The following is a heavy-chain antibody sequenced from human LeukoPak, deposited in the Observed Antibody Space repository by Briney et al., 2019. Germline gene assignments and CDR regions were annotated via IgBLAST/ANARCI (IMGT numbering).Heavy chain of an antibody. CDR1: GASIRSYY. V-gene: IGHV4-59*08. J-gene: IGHJ5*02. D-gene: IGHD3-16*01. Sequence: PSETLSLTCSVSGASIRSYYWTWIRQSLGKGLEWIGSIYYTGDTNCSPSLKSRVTLSLDTSNNQVFLNLSYVTAADTAVYYCARHPKLGKYNWFAHWGQGLLVTVSS. CDR3: ARHPKLGKYNWFAH. CDR2: IYYTGDT.